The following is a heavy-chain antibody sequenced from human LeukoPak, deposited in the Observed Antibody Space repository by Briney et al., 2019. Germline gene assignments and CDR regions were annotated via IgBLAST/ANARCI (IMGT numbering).Heavy chain of an antibody. J-gene: IGHJ4*02. CDR2: MRYDGSDK. CDR1: GFNFSIYG. CDR3: AKGFGSADY. D-gene: IGHD6-19*01. V-gene: IGHV3-30*02. Sequence: GGSLRLSCVGSGFNFSIYGIHWVRQAPDKGLEWVAFMRYDGSDKYYADSVKGRFTISRDNSKSTLYLQMNSLRVEDTAVYYCAKGFGSADYWGRGTLVTVSS.